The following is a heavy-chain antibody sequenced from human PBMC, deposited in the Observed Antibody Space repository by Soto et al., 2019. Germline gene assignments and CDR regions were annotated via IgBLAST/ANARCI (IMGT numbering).Heavy chain of an antibody. D-gene: IGHD3-3*01. J-gene: IGHJ4*02. CDR3: ARGIFLDKTAAYFDN. CDR2: IYYSGTT. CDR1: GGSVNRAGYY. Sequence: QVQLQESGPGLVEPSQTLSLTCAVSGGSVNRAGYYWTWIRQLPGKGLEWLAYIYYSGTTYTNPFPRSTLTISRGASESQFSLRLISVSAAETAICYCARGIFLDKTAAYFDNWGQGRLVTVSS. V-gene: IGHV4-31*11.